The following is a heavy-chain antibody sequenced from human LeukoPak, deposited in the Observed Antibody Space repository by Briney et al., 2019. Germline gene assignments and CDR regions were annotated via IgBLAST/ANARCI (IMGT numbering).Heavy chain of an antibody. CDR3: ARDADTSGHSSHFDY. Sequence: GGSLRLSCAASGFTFSSYEMNWVRQAPGRGLEWVSYISSRGSTIYYADSVKGRFTISRDNAKNSLYLQMNSLRAEDTAVYHCARDADTSGHSSHFDYWGQGTLVTVSS. CDR2: ISSRGSTI. J-gene: IGHJ4*02. D-gene: IGHD3-22*01. V-gene: IGHV3-48*03. CDR1: GFTFSSYE.